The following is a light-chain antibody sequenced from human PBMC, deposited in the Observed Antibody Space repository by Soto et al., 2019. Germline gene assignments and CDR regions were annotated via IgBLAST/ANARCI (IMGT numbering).Light chain of an antibody. V-gene: IGKV3-15*01. CDR3: QQYGTSPLT. CDR2: SAS. Sequence: EVVLTQSPDTLSVSPGERATLSCRASQSVISNLAWYQQKPGQAPRLLIYSASARATGIPARFSGSGSGTDFTLTITGLVPEDFAVYYCQQYGTSPLTFGGGTKVDIK. CDR1: QSVISN. J-gene: IGKJ4*01.